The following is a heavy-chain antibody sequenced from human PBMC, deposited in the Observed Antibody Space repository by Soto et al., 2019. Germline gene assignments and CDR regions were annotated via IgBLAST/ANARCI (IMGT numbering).Heavy chain of an antibody. Sequence: SETLSLTCAVSGVSIHNSHSFWGWIRQPPGKGLEFIANVYYSGGAHYNPSFKSRVTISVDTAANQVSLRMSSVTAADTAVYFCGRVVEGATRHTDFDSWGQGTLVTVSS. V-gene: IGHV4-39*01. CDR3: GRVVEGATRHTDFDS. D-gene: IGHD2-21*01. CDR2: VYYSGGA. CDR1: GVSIHNSHSF. J-gene: IGHJ5*01.